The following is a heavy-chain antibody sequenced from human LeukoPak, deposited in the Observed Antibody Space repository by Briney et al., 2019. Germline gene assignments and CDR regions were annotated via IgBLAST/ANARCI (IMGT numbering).Heavy chain of an antibody. CDR1: GVSISSRIYY. CDR2: IYYRGST. CDR3: ARTLVWRLNPYYYYYYYMDV. D-gene: IGHD3-3*01. J-gene: IGHJ6*03. Sequence: SETLSLTCTVSGVSISSRIYYWGWIRQPPGKGLEWNGSIYYRGSTYYNPSLKSRVTISVDTSKNQFSLKLSSVTAADTAVYYCARTLVWRLNPYYYYYYYMDVWGKGTTVTVSS. V-gene: IGHV4-39*01.